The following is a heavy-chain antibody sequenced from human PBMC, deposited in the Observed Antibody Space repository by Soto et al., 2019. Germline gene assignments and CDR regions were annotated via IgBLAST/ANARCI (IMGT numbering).Heavy chain of an antibody. CDR3: TTFESSWWWVDP. Sequence: PGGSLRLSCAASGFTFTNAWMSWVRQAPGKGLEWFGRIKANAAGGTTDYAAPVRGRFTISRGDSKNTLYLHMNRLKTVDAAIYYCTTFESSWWWVDPWGQGTLVTV. V-gene: IGHV3-15*01. D-gene: IGHD2-15*01. CDR2: IKANAAGGTT. J-gene: IGHJ5*02. CDR1: GFTFTNAW.